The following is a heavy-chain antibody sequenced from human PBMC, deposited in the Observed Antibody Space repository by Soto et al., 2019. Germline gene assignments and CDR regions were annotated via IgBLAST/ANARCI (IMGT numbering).Heavy chain of an antibody. V-gene: IGHV1-18*01. CDR1: GYTFTSYG. Sequence: ASVKVSCKASGYTFTSYGISWVRQAPGQGLEWMGWISAYNGNTNYAQKLQGRVTMTTDTSTSTAYMELRSLRSDDTAVYYCARPYCSSTSCYRIDAFDIWGQGTMVTVS. D-gene: IGHD2-2*01. CDR3: ARPYCSSTSCYRIDAFDI. J-gene: IGHJ3*02. CDR2: ISAYNGNT.